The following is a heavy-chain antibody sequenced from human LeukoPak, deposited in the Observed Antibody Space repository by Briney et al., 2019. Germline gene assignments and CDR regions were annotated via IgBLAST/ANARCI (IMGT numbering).Heavy chain of an antibody. CDR2: ISSNGGST. J-gene: IGHJ4*02. CDR1: GFTFSSYA. V-gene: IGHV3-64*01. D-gene: IGHD1-26*01. Sequence: PGGSLRLSCAASGFTFSSYAMHWVRQAPGKGPEYVSAISSNGGSTYYANSVKGRFTISRDNSKNTLYLQMGSLRAEDMAVYYCARTHSGSYPTPGYWGQGTLVTVSS. CDR3: ARTHSGSYPTPGY.